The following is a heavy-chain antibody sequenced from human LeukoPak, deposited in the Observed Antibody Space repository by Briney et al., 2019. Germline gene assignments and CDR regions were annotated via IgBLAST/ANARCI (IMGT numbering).Heavy chain of an antibody. CDR2: IVVGSGNT. Sequence: SVKVSCKASGFIFSRSAVQWVRQARGQRLEWIGWIVVGSGNTNYAQKFQERATMTRDMSTGTAYMELSSLRSEDTAVYYCAAGNYYDSSGYYPYAFDIWGQGTMVTVSS. CDR3: AAGNYYDSSGYYPYAFDI. V-gene: IGHV1-58*01. CDR1: GFIFSRSA. J-gene: IGHJ3*02. D-gene: IGHD3-22*01.